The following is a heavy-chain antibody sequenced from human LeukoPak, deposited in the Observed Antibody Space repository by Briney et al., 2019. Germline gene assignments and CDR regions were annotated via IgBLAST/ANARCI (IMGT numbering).Heavy chain of an antibody. D-gene: IGHD6-13*01. CDR1: GYTFTGYY. Sequence: ASVKVSCRASGYTFTGYYMHWVRQAPGQGLEWMGRINPNSGGTNYAQKFQGRVTKTRDTSISTAYMELSRLRSDDTAVYYCAREDSSSWYYFDYWGQGTLVTVSS. V-gene: IGHV1-2*06. J-gene: IGHJ4*02. CDR2: INPNSGGT. CDR3: AREDSSSWYYFDY.